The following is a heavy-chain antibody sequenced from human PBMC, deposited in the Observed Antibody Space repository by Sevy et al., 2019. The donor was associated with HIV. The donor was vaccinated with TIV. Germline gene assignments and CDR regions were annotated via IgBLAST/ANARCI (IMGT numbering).Heavy chain of an antibody. CDR1: GFIFSGSA. J-gene: IGHJ4*02. CDR2: IRSKAKSYAT. CDR3: TRPGIYCSGNTCYHPYYFDS. Sequence: GGSLRLSCTASGFIFSGSAIHWVRQASGKGLEWVGRIRSKAKSYATAYAASVKGRFTISRDDSKNTAYLQMNSRKTEDTAVYYCTRPGIYCSGNTCYHPYYFDSWGQGTLVTVSS. V-gene: IGHV3-73*01. D-gene: IGHD2-15*01.